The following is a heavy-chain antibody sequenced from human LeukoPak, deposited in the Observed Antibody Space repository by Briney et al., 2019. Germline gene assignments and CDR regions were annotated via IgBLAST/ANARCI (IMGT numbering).Heavy chain of an antibody. Sequence: SVKVSCKASGCTFSSYAISWVRQAPGQGLEWMGGIIPIFGTTNYAQKLQGRVTITADESTSTAYMELSSLRSDDTAVYYCARRTYTYDSRGYYRRNYYFDYWGQGTLVTVSS. D-gene: IGHD3-22*01. CDR2: IIPIFGTT. V-gene: IGHV1-69*13. CDR3: ARRTYTYDSRGYYRRNYYFDY. CDR1: GCTFSSYA. J-gene: IGHJ4*02.